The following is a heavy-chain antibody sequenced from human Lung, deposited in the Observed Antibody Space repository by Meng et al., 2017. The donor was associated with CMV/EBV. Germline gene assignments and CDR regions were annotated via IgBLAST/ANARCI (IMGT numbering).Heavy chain of an antibody. CDR2: INPSGGST. CDR3: ARGGDIVVVPAAIPGHD. Sequence: ASVXVSXKASGYTFTSYYMHWVRQAPGQGLEWMGIINPSGGSTSYAQKFQGRVTMTRDTSTSTVYMELSSLRSEDTAVYYCARGGDIVVVPAAIPGHDWGHGTLVTVSS. J-gene: IGHJ4*03. D-gene: IGHD2-2*02. V-gene: IGHV1-46*01. CDR1: GYTFTSYY.